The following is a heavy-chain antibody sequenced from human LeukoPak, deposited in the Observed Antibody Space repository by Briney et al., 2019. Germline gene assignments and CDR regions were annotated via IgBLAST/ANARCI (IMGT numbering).Heavy chain of an antibody. D-gene: IGHD5-12*01. J-gene: IGHJ5*02. Sequence: GASVKVSCKASGYTFTGYYMHWVRQAPGQGLEWMGWINPNSGGTNYEQKFQGRVTMTRDTSISTAYMELSRLRSDDTAVYYCARGSDSGYDWPSWFDPWGQGTLVTVSS. CDR3: ARGSDSGYDWPSWFDP. CDR1: GYTFTGYY. CDR2: INPNSGGT. V-gene: IGHV1-2*02.